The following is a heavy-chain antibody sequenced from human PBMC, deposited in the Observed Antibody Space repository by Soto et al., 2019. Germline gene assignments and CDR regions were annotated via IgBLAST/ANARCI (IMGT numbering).Heavy chain of an antibody. D-gene: IGHD3-3*01. J-gene: IGHJ6*02. CDR3: ARFFSPRITIFGVDHYYGMDV. V-gene: IGHV5-51*01. CDR2: IYPGDSDT. Sequence: GESLKISGKGSGYSFTIYWIGWVLQMPWKGLEWMGIIYPGDSDTRYSPSFQGQVTISADKSISTAYLQWSSLKASDTAMYYCARFFSPRITIFGVDHYYGMDVWGQGTTVTVSS. CDR1: GYSFTIYW.